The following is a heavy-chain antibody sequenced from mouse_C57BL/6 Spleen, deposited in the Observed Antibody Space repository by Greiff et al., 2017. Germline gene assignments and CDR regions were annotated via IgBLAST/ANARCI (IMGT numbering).Heavy chain of an antibody. Sequence: QVQLQQSGPELVKPGASVKISCKASGYAFSSSWMNWVKQRPGKGLEWIGRIYPGDGDTNYNGKFKGKATLTADKSSSTAYMQLSSLTSEDSAVYFCARSPLYGYDGRKNYFDYWGQGTTLTVSS. CDR2: IYPGDGDT. V-gene: IGHV1-82*01. D-gene: IGHD2-2*01. J-gene: IGHJ2*01. CDR1: GYAFSSSW. CDR3: ARSPLYGYDGRKNYFDY.